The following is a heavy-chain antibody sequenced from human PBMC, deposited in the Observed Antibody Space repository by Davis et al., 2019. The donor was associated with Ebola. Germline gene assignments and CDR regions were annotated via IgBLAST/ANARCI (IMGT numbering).Heavy chain of an antibody. CDR2: IYYSGST. D-gene: IGHD3-10*01. J-gene: IGHJ4*02. V-gene: IGHV4-59*12. Sequence: SETLSLTCTVSGGSISSYSWSWIPQPPGKGLEWIGYIYYSGSTNYNPSLKSRVTISVDTSKNQFSLKLSSVTAADTAVYYCARRRAFGSGSYMYWGQGTLVTVSS. CDR1: GGSISSYS. CDR3: ARRRAFGSGSYMY.